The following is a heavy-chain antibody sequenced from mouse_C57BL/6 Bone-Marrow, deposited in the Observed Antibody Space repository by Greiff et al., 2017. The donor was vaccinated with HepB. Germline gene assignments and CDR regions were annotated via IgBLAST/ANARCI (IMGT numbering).Heavy chain of an antibody. V-gene: IGHV1-26*01. CDR1: GYTFTDYY. J-gene: IGHJ2*01. Sequence: EVQLQQSGPELVKPGASVKISCKASGYTFTDYYMNWVKQSHGKSLEWIGDINPNNGGTSYNQKFKGKATLTIDKSSSTAYMELRSLTSEDSAVYYCARLAAQATEDYWGQGTTLTVSS. D-gene: IGHD3-2*02. CDR2: INPNNGGT. CDR3: ARLAAQATEDY.